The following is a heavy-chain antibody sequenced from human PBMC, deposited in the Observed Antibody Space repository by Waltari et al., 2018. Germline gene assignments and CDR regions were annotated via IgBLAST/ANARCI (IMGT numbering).Heavy chain of an antibody. J-gene: IGHJ4*02. CDR2: SIPNLGTA. CDR1: GGTFSSYA. Sequence: QVQLVQSGAEVKKPGSSVKVSCKASGGTFSSYAISWVRQAPGQGLEWMGGSIPNLGTANKQQKFQGRVTITPDESTSTADMELSSLRSEDTAVYYCARGLTYGDSKACFDYWGQGTLVTVSS. D-gene: IGHD4-17*01. CDR3: ARGLTYGDSKACFDY. V-gene: IGHV1-69*13.